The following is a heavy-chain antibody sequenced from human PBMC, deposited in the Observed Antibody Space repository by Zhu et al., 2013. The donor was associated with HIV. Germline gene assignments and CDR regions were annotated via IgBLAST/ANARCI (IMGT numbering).Heavy chain of an antibody. Sequence: QVQLQESGPGLVKPSETLSLTCTVSGGSVSSGSYYWSWIRQPPGKGLEWIGYIYYSGSTNYNPSLKSRVTISVDTSKNQFSLKLSSVTAADTAVYYCARGTGSIVVVIPYYFDYWGQGTLVTVSS. V-gene: IGHV4-61*01. CDR1: GGSVSSGSYY. CDR2: IYYSGST. J-gene: IGHJ4*02. D-gene: IGHD3-22*01. CDR3: ARGTGSIVVVIPYYFDY.